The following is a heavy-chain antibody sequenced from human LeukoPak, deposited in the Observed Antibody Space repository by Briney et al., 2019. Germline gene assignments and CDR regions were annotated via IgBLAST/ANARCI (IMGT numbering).Heavy chain of an antibody. J-gene: IGHJ6*02. D-gene: IGHD6-13*01. CDR1: GFTFSDYW. V-gene: IGHV3-48*04. CDR2: ISSSSSTI. CDR3: ARGRYSSSWDLHTGYYGMDV. Sequence: GGSPRLSCAASGFTFSDYWISWVRQAPGKGLEWVSYISSSSSTIYYADSVKGRFTISRDNAKNSLYLQMNSLRAEDTAVYYCARGRYSSSWDLHTGYYGMDVWGQGTTVTVSS.